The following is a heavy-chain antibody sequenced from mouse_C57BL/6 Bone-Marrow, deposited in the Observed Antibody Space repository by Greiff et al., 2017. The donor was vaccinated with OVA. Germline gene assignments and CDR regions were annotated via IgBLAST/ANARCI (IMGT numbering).Heavy chain of an antibody. CDR3: ASADYEKGSYYAMDY. Sequence: EVQLQESGPELVKPGASVKISCKASGYSFTGYFMNWVKQSHGKSLEWIGRINPYNGDTFYNQKFKGKATLTVDKSSSTAHMELLSLTSEDFAVYYGASADYEKGSYYAMDYWGQGTSVTVSS. CDR2: INPYNGDT. CDR1: GYSFTGYF. V-gene: IGHV1-37*01. J-gene: IGHJ4*01. D-gene: IGHD2-4*01.